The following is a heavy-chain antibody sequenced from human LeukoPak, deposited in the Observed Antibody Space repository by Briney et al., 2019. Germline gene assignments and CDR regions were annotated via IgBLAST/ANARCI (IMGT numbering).Heavy chain of an antibody. CDR2: INPNSGGT. J-gene: IGHJ4*02. CDR3: ARDPAHHAEPDSNQNYFDY. D-gene: IGHD1-14*01. Sequence: AASVKVSCKASGYTFTGYYIHWVRQAPGQGLEWMGWINPNSGGTNYAQKFQGWVTMTRDTSISTAYMELSRLRSDDTAVYYCARDPAHHAEPDSNQNYFDYWGQGTLVTVSS. CDR1: GYTFTGYY. V-gene: IGHV1-2*04.